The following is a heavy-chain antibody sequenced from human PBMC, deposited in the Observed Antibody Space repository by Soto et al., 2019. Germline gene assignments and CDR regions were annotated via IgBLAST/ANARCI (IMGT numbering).Heavy chain of an antibody. Sequence: QVQLVQSGAEVKKPGASVKVSCKASGYTFTSYAMHWVRQAPGQRLEWMGWINAGNGNTKYSQKFQGRVTITRDTSASTAYMELSSLRSEDTAVYYCARVNTNWNWWNNWFDPWGQGTLVTVSS. CDR1: GYTFTSYA. V-gene: IGHV1-3*01. J-gene: IGHJ5*02. D-gene: IGHD1-7*01. CDR3: ARVNTNWNWWNNWFDP. CDR2: INAGNGNT.